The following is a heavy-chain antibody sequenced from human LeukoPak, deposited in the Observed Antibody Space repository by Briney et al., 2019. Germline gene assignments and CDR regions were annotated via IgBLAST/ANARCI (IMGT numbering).Heavy chain of an antibody. CDR2: ISSSGSTI. D-gene: IGHD1-14*01. Sequence: GGSLRLSCAASGFTFSDYYMSWIRQAPGKGLEWVSYISSSGSTIYYADSVKGRFTVSRDNAKNSLYLQMNSLRAEDTAVYYCARSLRPGRQLQYWGQGTLVTVSS. CDR3: ARSLRPGRQLQY. V-gene: IGHV3-11*01. J-gene: IGHJ4*02. CDR1: GFTFSDYY.